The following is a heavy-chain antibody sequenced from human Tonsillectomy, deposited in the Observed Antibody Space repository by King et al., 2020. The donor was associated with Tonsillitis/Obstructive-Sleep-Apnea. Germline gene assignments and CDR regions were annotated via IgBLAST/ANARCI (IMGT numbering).Heavy chain of an antibody. Sequence: HVQLQESGPGLVKPSETLSLTCTVSAASISSYSWSWIRQPPGKGLEWIGYIYNSGSTNYNPSLKSRVTISVDTSKNQFSLKLSSVTAADTAVYYCARAPVATIVDYRGQGTLVTVSS. D-gene: IGHD5-12*01. CDR2: IYNSGST. V-gene: IGHV4-59*01. J-gene: IGHJ4*02. CDR1: AASISSYS. CDR3: ARAPVATIVDY.